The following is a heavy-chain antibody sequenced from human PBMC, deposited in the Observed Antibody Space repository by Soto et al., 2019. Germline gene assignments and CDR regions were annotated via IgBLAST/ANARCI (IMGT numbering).Heavy chain of an antibody. CDR1: GGSISSSSNP. J-gene: IGHJ4*02. CDR2: IYYSENT. D-gene: IGHD4-17*01. Sequence: PSETLSLTCTVSGGSISSSSNPWGWIRQPPGKGLEWIGNIYYSENTYYNPSLKSRVTISVDTSKNQFSLRLTSVTAADTAVYYCATHPPYGPLDHWGQGTLVTVSS. CDR3: ATHPPYGPLDH. V-gene: IGHV4-39*01.